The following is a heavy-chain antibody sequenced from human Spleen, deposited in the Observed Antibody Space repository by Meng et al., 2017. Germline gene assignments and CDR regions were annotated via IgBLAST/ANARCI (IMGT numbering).Heavy chain of an antibody. CDR3: ARLRFWSGYYSGNWFDP. CDR2: VNHSGST. CDR1: GGSFTDYY. J-gene: IGHJ5*02. V-gene: IGHV4-34*01. Sequence: SETLSLTCAVYGGSFTDYYWTWIRQSPGKGLEWIGEVNHSGSTNYNPSLKSRVTISVDTSKNQFPLKLSSVTAADTAVYYCARLRFWSGYYSGNWFDPWGQGTLVTGAS. D-gene: IGHD3-3*01.